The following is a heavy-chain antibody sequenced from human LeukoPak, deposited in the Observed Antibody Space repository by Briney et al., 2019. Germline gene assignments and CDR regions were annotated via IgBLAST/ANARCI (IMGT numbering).Heavy chain of an antibody. Sequence: GGSLRLSCAASGFTFSSYAMSWVRQAPGKGLEWVAVIWYDGSNKYYADSVKGRFTISRDNSKNTLYLQMNSLRAEDTAVYYCARDYNIAAGYYYYGMDVWGQGTTVTVSS. V-gene: IGHV3-33*08. J-gene: IGHJ6*02. CDR2: IWYDGSNK. CDR3: ARDYNIAAGYYYYGMDV. CDR1: GFTFSSYA. D-gene: IGHD6-6*01.